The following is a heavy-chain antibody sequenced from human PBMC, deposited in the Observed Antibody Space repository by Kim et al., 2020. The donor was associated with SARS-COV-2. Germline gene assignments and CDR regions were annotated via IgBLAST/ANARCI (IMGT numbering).Heavy chain of an antibody. CDR1: GFDFSTFD. CDR3: VKGAWLFS. V-gene: IGHV3-23*01. Sequence: GGSLRLSCLASGFDFSTFDMSWVRQAPGKGLEWVSVISAHDDSTYYADSVKGRFTISRDSSSNTLYLQMSSLRSDDTAVFYCVKGAWLFSGGSGTLVTVS. D-gene: IGHD3-16*01. CDR2: ISAHDDST. J-gene: IGHJ4*02.